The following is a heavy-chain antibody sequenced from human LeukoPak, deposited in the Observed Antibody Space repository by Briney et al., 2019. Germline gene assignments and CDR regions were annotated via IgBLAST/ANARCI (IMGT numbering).Heavy chain of an antibody. CDR1: GGSISSYY. CDR3: ARHVADYYGSGSYRAFDT. V-gene: IGHV4-59*08. J-gene: IGHJ3*02. CDR2: IYYSGST. D-gene: IGHD3-10*01. Sequence: SETLSLTCTVSGGSISSYYWSWIRQPPGKGLEWIGYIYYSGSTNYNPSLKSRVTISVDTSKNQFSLKLSSVTAADTAVYYCARHVADYYGSGSYRAFDTWGQGTMVTVSS.